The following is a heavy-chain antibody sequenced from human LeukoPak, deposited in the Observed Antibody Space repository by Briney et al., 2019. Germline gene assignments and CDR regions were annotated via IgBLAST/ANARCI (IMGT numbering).Heavy chain of an antibody. CDR2: IDYSGRT. Sequence: SETLSLTCSVSGGSISTYYWSWMRQPPGKGLEWIGCIDYSGRTDYNPSLKSRVTIRVDTSMIQFSLKLSSVTAADTAVCYCARSVVPAAFDAFDIWGQGTMVTVSS. V-gene: IGHV4-59*01. D-gene: IGHD2-2*01. J-gene: IGHJ3*02. CDR1: GGSISTYY. CDR3: ARSVVPAAFDAFDI.